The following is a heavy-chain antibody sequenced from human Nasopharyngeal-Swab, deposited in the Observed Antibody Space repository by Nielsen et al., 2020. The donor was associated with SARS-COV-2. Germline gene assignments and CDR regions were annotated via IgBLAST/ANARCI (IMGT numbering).Heavy chain of an antibody. J-gene: IGHJ6*02. V-gene: IGHV3-30*18. CDR2: ISYDGSNK. CDR1: GFTFSSYG. CDR3: AKEAGYYDILTGYYLSLGYGMDV. Sequence: GGSLRLSCAASGFTFSSYGMHWVRQAPGKGLEGGAGISYDGSNKYYADSVKGRFTISRDNSKNTLYLQMNSLRAEDTAVYYCAKEAGYYDILTGYYLSLGYGMDVWGQGTTVTVSS. D-gene: IGHD3-9*01.